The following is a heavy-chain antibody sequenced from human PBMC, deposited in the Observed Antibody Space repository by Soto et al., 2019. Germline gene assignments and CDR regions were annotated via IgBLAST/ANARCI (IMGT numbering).Heavy chain of an antibody. V-gene: IGHV1-3*01. CDR3: ASESYGGEFDY. J-gene: IGHJ4*02. CDR2: INAGNGNK. Sequence: ASVKVSCKASGYTFTSYAMHWVRQAPGQRLEWMGWINAGNGNKKYSQKFQGRVTITRDTSASTAYMELSSLSSEDTAVYYCASESYGGEFDYWGQGTLVTVSS. CDR1: GYTFTSYA. D-gene: IGHD4-17*01.